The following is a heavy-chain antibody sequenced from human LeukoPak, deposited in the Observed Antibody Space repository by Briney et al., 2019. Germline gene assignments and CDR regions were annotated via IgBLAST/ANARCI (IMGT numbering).Heavy chain of an antibody. V-gene: IGHV1-69*04. D-gene: IGHD3-10*01. J-gene: IGHJ4*02. CDR2: IIPILGIA. CDR1: GGAFSSYA. CDR3: ASGSGTGVDY. Sequence: ASVKVSCKASGGAFSSYAISWVRQAPGQGLEWMGRIIPILGIANYAQKFQGRVTITADKSTSTAYMELSSLRSEDTAVYYCASGSGTGVDYWGQGTLVTVSS.